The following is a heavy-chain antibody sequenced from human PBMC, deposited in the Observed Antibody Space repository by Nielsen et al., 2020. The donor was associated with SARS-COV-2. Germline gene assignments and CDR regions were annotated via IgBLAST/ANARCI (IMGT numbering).Heavy chain of an antibody. D-gene: IGHD1-26*01. CDR1: GFTFSNSD. V-gene: IGHV3-19*01. J-gene: IGHJ4*02. Sequence: GESLKISCAASGFTFSNSDMNWVRQAPGKGLEWVSGVSWNGSRTHYADSVKGRFIISRDNSRNFLYQQMNSLRPEDMAVYYCAKDHFQWELPGGYFDYWGQGTLVTVSS. CDR2: VSWNGSRT. CDR3: AKDHFQWELPGGYFDY.